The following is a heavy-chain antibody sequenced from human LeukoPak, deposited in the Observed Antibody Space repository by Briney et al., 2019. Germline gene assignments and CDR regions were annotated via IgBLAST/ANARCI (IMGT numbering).Heavy chain of an antibody. CDR3: ARLYYDSSGYDDAFDI. Sequence: SETLSLTCAVSGYSISSGYYWGWIRQPPGKGLEWMGSIYHSGSTYYNPSLKSRVTISVDTSKNQFSLKLSSVTAADTAVYYCARLYYDSSGYDDAFDIWGQGTMVTVSS. CDR1: GYSISSGYY. D-gene: IGHD3-22*01. J-gene: IGHJ3*02. V-gene: IGHV4-38-2*01. CDR2: IYHSGST.